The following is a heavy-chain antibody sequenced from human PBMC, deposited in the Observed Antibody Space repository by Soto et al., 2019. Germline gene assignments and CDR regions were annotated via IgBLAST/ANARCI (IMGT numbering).Heavy chain of an antibody. Sequence: PSPTLSLTCAISGDSVSSNSAAWNWIRQSPSRGLEWLGRIYYRSKWYTDYAISVKSRMTINPDTSNNQFSLQLNSVTPEDTAVYFCARHNPGPSYYYGLDVWGQGTTVTVCS. CDR2: IYYRSKWYT. D-gene: IGHD1-20*01. V-gene: IGHV6-1*01. CDR3: ARHNPGPSYYYGLDV. CDR1: GDSVSSNSAA. J-gene: IGHJ6*02.